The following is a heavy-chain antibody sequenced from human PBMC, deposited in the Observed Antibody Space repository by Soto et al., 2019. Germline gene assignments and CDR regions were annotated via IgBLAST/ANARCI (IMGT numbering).Heavy chain of an antibody. CDR1: GGTFSSYT. D-gene: IGHD5-18*01. CDR2: IIPILGIA. J-gene: IGHJ4*02. V-gene: IGHV1-69*02. CDR3: AKSDVDTAMVTY. Sequence: ASVKVSCKASGGTFSSYTISWVRQAPGQGLEWMGRIIPILGIANYAQKFQGRVTITADKSTSTAYMELSSLRSEDTAVYYCAKSDVDTAMVTYWGQGTLVTVSS.